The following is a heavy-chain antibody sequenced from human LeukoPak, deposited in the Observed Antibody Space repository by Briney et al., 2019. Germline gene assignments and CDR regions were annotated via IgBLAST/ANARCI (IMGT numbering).Heavy chain of an antibody. D-gene: IGHD6-19*01. V-gene: IGHV3-73*01. CDR1: GFTFSGSA. CDR3: TRHSGWRGNWFDP. Sequence: GRSLKVSCAASGFTFSGSAMHWVRQASGKGLEWVGRIGSKANSYATAYAASVKGRFTISRDDSKNTAYLQMNSLKTEETAVYYCTRHSGWRGNWFDPWGQGTLVTVSS. J-gene: IGHJ5*02. CDR2: IGSKANSYAT.